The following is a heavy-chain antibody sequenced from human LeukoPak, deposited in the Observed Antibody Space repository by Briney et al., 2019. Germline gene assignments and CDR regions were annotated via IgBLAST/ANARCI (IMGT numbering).Heavy chain of an antibody. CDR1: GFTFSSYA. J-gene: IGHJ4*02. Sequence: GASLRLSCAASGFTFSSYAMSWVRQAPEKGLEWVSSISGSGGSKWFADSVKGRFTISRDNTENTLYLQMNRLRAEDTALYYCAKESSVAGAGLLDYWGQGTLVTVSS. D-gene: IGHD6-19*01. CDR2: ISGSGGSK. CDR3: AKESSVAGAGLLDY. V-gene: IGHV3-23*01.